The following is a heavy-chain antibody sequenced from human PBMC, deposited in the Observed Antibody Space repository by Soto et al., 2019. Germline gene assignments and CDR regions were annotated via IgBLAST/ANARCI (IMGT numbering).Heavy chain of an antibody. D-gene: IGHD6-13*01. V-gene: IGHV3-30*18. CDR2: ISYDGSNK. J-gene: IGHJ4*02. CDR3: AKGQFIAAAGTLAYFDY. Sequence: GGSLRLSCAASGFTFSSYGMHWVRQAPGKGLEWVAVISYDGSNKYYADSVKGRFTISRDNSKNTLYLQMNSLRAEDTAVYYCAKGQFIAAAGTLAYFDYWGQGTLVTVSS. CDR1: GFTFSSYG.